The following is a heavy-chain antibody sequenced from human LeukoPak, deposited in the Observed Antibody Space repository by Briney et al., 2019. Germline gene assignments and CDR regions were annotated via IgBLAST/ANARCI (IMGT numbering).Heavy chain of an antibody. CDR1: GYSFTSYW. CDR3: ARHWVGYYDSRAFDI. CDR2: IYPGDSDT. D-gene: IGHD3-22*01. V-gene: IGHV5-51*01. Sequence: RGESLKISCQGSGYSFTSYWIGWVRQLPGKGLEWMGIIYPGDSDTRYSPSFQGQVTISADKSISTAYLQWSSLKASDTAMYYCARHWVGYYDSRAFDIWGQGTMVTVSS. J-gene: IGHJ3*02.